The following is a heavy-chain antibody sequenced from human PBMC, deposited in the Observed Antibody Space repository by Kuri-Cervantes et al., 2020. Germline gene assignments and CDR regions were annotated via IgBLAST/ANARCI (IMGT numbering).Heavy chain of an antibody. CDR3: ARSRNYGSGSYYFDY. Sequence: GSLRLSCTVSGGSVSSGSYYWSWIRQPPGKGLEWIGEINHSGSTNYNPSLKSRVTISVDTSKNQFSLKLSSVTAADTAVYYCARSRNYGSGSYYFDYWGQGTLVTVSS. D-gene: IGHD3-10*01. CDR2: INHSGST. V-gene: IGHV4-39*07. CDR1: GGSVSSGSYY. J-gene: IGHJ4*02.